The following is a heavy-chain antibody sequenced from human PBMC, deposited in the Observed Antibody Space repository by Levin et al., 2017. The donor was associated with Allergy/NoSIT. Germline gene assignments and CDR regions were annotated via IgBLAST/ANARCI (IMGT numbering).Heavy chain of an antibody. Sequence: GGSLRLSCAASGFTFSSYGMHWVRQAPGKGLEWVAVISYDGSNKYYADSVKGRFTISRDNSKNTLYLQMNSLRAEDTAVYYCAKDRLPGNPILGSSHYYYGMDVWGQGTTVTVSS. CDR2: ISYDGSNK. D-gene: IGHD3-10*01. J-gene: IGHJ6*02. CDR3: AKDRLPGNPILGSSHYYYGMDV. CDR1: GFTFSSYG. V-gene: IGHV3-30*18.